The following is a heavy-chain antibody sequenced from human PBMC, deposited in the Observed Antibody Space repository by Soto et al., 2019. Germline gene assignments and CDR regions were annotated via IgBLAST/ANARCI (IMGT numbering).Heavy chain of an antibody. CDR3: ARLAFSIGSSGWYSPHDY. CDR2: IYPGDSDT. D-gene: IGHD6-19*01. CDR1: GYSFTSYW. J-gene: IGHJ4*02. Sequence: GESLKISCKGSGYSFTSYWIGWVRQMPGKGLEWMGIIYPGDSDTRYSPSFQGQVTISADKSISTAYLQWSSLKASDTAMYYCARLAFSIGSSGWYSPHDYWGQGTLVTVSS. V-gene: IGHV5-51*01.